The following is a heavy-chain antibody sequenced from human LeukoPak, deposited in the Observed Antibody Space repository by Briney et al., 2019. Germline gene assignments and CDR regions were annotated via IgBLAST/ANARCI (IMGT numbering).Heavy chain of an antibody. CDR2: IYHSGST. CDR3: ARAQAAAGTGNFDY. Sequence: PSGTLSLTCAVSGGSISSSNWWSWVRQPPGKGLEWIGEIYHSGSTNYNPSLKSRVTISVDKSKNQFSLKLSSMTAADTAVYYCARAQAAAGTGNFDYWGQGTLVTVSS. J-gene: IGHJ4*02. D-gene: IGHD6-13*01. CDR1: GGSISSSNW. V-gene: IGHV4-4*02.